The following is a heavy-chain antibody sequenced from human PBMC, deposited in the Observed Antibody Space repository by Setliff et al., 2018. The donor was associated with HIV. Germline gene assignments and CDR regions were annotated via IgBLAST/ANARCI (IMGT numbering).Heavy chain of an antibody. CDR2: FYYNGDS. Sequence: PSETLSLTCTVSGDSVNDRSYFWGWIRQPPGKGLEWIGTFYYNGDSRYNPSLKSRVTISVDTSKNQFSLKLSSVTAADTAVYYCARAPRGSDDAFDIWGQGTMVTVSS. V-gene: IGHV4-39*07. J-gene: IGHJ3*02. CDR1: GDSVNDRSYF. CDR3: ARAPRGSDDAFDI. D-gene: IGHD3-10*01.